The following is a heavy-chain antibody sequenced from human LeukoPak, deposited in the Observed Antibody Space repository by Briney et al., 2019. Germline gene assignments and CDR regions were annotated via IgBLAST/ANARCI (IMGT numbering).Heavy chain of an antibody. D-gene: IGHD2-2*01. CDR3: ARDPRWLTPDCTSTSCYENYFDP. CDR1: GFTISSYD. V-gene: IGHV4-38-2*02. Sequence: SESLTLSCAASGFTISSYDMNCFRQHSAKKLQGVTCSINNGSTAHYNPSLKSRVTISVETSKNQFSLNMYSVTAADTAAYYCARDPRWLTPDCTSTSCYENYFDPWGQGTLVTVSS. J-gene: IGHJ5*02. CDR2: INNGSTA.